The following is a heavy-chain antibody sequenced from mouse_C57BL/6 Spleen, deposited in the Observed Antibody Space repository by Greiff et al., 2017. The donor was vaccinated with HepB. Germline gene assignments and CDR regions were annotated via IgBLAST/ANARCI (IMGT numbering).Heavy chain of an antibody. D-gene: IGHD2-4*01. CDR2: ISSGGDYI. CDR1: GFTFSSYA. V-gene: IGHV5-9-1*02. Sequence: EVQRVESGEGLVKPGGSLKLSCAASGFTFSSYAMSWVRQTPEKRLEWVAYISSGGDYIYYADTVKGRFTISRDNARNTLYLQMSSLKSEDTAMYYCTRDSRYDYDVMDYWGQGTTLTVSS. J-gene: IGHJ2*01. CDR3: TRDSRYDYDVMDY.